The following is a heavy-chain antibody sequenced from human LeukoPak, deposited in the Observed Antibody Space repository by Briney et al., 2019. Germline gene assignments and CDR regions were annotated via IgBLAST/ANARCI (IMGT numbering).Heavy chain of an antibody. CDR1: GGSISSYY. Sequence: SETLSLTCTVSGGSISSYYWSWIRQPPGKGLEWIGYIYHSGSTYYNPSLKSRVTISVDRSKNQFSLKLSSVTAADTAVYYCAREGVVPADGFDYWGQGTLVTVSS. CDR3: AREGVVPADGFDY. J-gene: IGHJ4*02. CDR2: IYHSGST. D-gene: IGHD2-2*01. V-gene: IGHV4-59*12.